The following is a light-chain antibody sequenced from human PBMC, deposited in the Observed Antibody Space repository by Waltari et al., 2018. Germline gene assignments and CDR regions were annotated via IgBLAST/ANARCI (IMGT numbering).Light chain of an antibody. Sequence: DMQMTQSPASLSASVGDRVTITCQPSQDVINYINWYQQKPGKAPQLLIYDAATLNTGVPSRFSGRQSGTYFTLTISGLQPEDVGTYFCQHSEAFGQGTTVDI. CDR3: QHSEA. J-gene: IGKJ1*01. V-gene: IGKV1-33*01. CDR1: QDVINY. CDR2: DAA.